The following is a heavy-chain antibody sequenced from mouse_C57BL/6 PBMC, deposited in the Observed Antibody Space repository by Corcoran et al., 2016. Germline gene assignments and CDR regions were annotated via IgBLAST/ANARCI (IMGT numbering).Heavy chain of an antibody. V-gene: IGHV3-6*01. CDR2: ISYDGSN. D-gene: IGHD3-2*02. Sequence: DVQLQESGPGLVKPSQSLSLTCSVTGYSLTSGYYWNGIRQFPGNKLEWMGYISYDGSNNYNTSLKNRISITRDTSKNQFFLKLNSVTTEDTATYYCAREGSSGYPYYCDYWGQGTTLTVSS. CDR3: AREGSSGYPYYCDY. CDR1: GYSLTSGYY. J-gene: IGHJ2*01.